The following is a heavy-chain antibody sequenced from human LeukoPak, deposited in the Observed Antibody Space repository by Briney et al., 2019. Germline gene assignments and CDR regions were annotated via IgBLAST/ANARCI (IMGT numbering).Heavy chain of an antibody. CDR3: AREVTELLWFGELLQRTGGPVDY. CDR2: INPNSGGT. J-gene: IGHJ4*02. D-gene: IGHD3-10*01. V-gene: IGHV1-2*02. CDR1: GYTFTGYY. Sequence: ASVKVSCKASGYTFTGYYMHWVRQAPGQGLEWTGWINPNSGGTNYAQKFQGRVTMTRDTSISTAYMELSRLRSDDTAVYYCAREVTELLWFGELLQRTGGPVDYWGQGTLVTVSS.